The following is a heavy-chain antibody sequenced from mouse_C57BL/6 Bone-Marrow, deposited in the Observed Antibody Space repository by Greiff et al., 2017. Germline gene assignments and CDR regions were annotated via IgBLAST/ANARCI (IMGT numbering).Heavy chain of an antibody. CDR2: ISNLAYSI. CDR1: GFTFSDYG. V-gene: IGHV5-15*01. Sequence: EVKLVESGGGLVQPGGSLKLSCAASGFTFSDYGMAWVRQAPRKGPEWVAFISNLAYSIYYADTVTGRFTISRENAKNTLYLEMSSLRSEDTAMYYCARHEDYGSSYDWYFDVWGTGTTVTVSS. D-gene: IGHD1-1*01. J-gene: IGHJ1*03. CDR3: ARHEDYGSSYDWYFDV.